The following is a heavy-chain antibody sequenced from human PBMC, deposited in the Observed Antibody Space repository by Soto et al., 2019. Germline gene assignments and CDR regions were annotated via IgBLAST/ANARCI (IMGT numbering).Heavy chain of an antibody. Sequence: QVQLMQSGAEVRRPGTSMRISCTTSGYNFNTYGSIWVRQAPGQGLEWMGWISGYNGYTKYAQNFEDRVTLSTDPSTSTAFLELRNLRSGDTAIYFCARDRDYSHTDADIDYWGQGTLVTVSS. CDR3: ARDRDYSHTDADIDY. CDR1: GYNFNTYG. J-gene: IGHJ4*02. CDR2: ISGYNGYT. D-gene: IGHD3-16*01. V-gene: IGHV1-18*01.